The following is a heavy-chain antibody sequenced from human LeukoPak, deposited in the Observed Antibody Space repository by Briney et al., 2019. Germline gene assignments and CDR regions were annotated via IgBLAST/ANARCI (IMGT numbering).Heavy chain of an antibody. Sequence: GGSLRLSCAASGFTFSSYEMNWVRQAPGKGLEWVSYISSSGSTIYYADSVKGRFTISRDNAKDSLYLQMNSLRAEDTAVYYCARDRAPWGYWGQGTLVTVSS. CDR2: ISSSGSTI. V-gene: IGHV3-48*03. CDR3: ARDRAPWGY. D-gene: IGHD1-26*01. CDR1: GFTFSSYE. J-gene: IGHJ4*02.